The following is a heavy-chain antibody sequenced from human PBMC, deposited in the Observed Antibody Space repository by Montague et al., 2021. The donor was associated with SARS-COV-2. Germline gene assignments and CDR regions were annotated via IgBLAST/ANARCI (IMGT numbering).Heavy chain of an antibody. J-gene: IGHJ6*02. Sequence: CAISGDSVPSNSAAWNWIRQSPSRGLEWLGRIYYRSKWYNDYAVSVKSRITINPDTSKNQFSLQLNSVTPEDTAVYYCARGIWFGELLTGYYYYGMDVWGQGTTVTVSS. CDR3: ARGIWFGELLTGYYYYGMDV. CDR2: IYYRSKWYN. V-gene: IGHV6-1*01. CDR1: GDSVPSNSAA. D-gene: IGHD3-10*01.